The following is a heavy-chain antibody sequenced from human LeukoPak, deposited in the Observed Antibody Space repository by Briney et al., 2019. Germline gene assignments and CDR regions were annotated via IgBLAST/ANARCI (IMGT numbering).Heavy chain of an antibody. CDR2: IYSGGST. CDR1: GFTFSSYA. J-gene: IGHJ4*02. Sequence: GGSLRLSCAASGFTFSSYAMSWVRQAPGKGLEWVSVIYSGGSTYYADSVKGRFTISRDNSKNTLYLQMNSLRAEDTAVYYCARYYDFWSGYYRDYWGQGTLVTVSS. CDR3: ARYYDFWSGYYRDY. D-gene: IGHD3-3*01. V-gene: IGHV3-66*01.